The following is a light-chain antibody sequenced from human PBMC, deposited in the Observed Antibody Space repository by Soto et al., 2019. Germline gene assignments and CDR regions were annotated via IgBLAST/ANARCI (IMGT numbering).Light chain of an antibody. CDR3: SAYTTISSYV. Sequence: QSALTQPASVSGSPGQSITISCTGTSSDISAYNYVSWFQQHPGNAPKLIIYDVTDRPLGVSNRFSGSKSGSTASLTISGLQTEDEADYDCSAYTTISSYVFGGGTQVTVL. J-gene: IGLJ1*01. CDR1: SSDISAYNY. CDR2: DVT. V-gene: IGLV2-14*01.